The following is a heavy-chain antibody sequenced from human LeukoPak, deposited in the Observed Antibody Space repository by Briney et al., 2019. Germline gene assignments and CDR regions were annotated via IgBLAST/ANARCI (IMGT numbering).Heavy chain of an antibody. J-gene: IGHJ4*02. Sequence: GGSLRLSCAASGFTFSNYDMHWVRQVTGKYLEWVSAIGTNGDTYYPGSVKGRFTISRENAKNSLFLQMNSLRAGDTAVYYCARAVAAARGVNYFDYWGQGTLVTVSS. CDR2: IGTNGDT. V-gene: IGHV3-13*01. CDR3: ARAVAAARGVNYFDY. D-gene: IGHD3-10*01. CDR1: GFTFSNYD.